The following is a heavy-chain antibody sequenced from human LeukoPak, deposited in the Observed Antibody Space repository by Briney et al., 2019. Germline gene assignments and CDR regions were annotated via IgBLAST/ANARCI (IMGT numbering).Heavy chain of an antibody. V-gene: IGHV1-2*02. J-gene: IGHJ3*02. D-gene: IGHD3-22*01. CDR1: GYTFSGYY. CDR3: ARGTGYYDSSGYYGDFDI. Sequence: GASVKVSCKASGYTFSGYYIHWVRQAPGQGLEWMGWINLDSGGTNYAQKFQGRVTMTRDTSISIAYMELIRLRSDDTALYYCARGTGYYDSSGYYGDFDIWGQGTVVTVSS. CDR2: INLDSGGT.